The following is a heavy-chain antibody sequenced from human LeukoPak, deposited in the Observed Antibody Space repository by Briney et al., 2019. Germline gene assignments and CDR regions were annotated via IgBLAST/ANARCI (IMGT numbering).Heavy chain of an antibody. Sequence: PGGSLRLSCAASGFTFSSYWMSWVRQAPGKGLEWVANIKQDGSEKYYVDSVKGRFTISRDNAKNSLYLQMNSLRAEDTAVYYCTRVWDWLLFRAHYYYYYYMDVWGKGTTVTISS. CDR3: TRVWDWLLFRAHYYYYYYMDV. CDR2: IKQDGSEK. J-gene: IGHJ6*03. D-gene: IGHD3/OR15-3a*01. CDR1: GFTFSSYW. V-gene: IGHV3-7*04.